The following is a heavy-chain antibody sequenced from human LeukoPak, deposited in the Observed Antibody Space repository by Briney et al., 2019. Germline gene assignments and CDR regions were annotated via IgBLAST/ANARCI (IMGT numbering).Heavy chain of an antibody. CDR1: GFTFSSYA. CDR2: VSYDGSTK. D-gene: IGHD1-26*01. J-gene: IGHJ4*02. V-gene: IGHV3-30-3*01. Sequence: QPGGSLRLSCAASGFTFSSYAMHWVRQAPGKGLEWVAVVSYDGSTKYYADSVKGRFTISRDNSKNTLYLQMNSLRAEDTALYYCANSVSGSYLSAGDYWGQGTLVTVSS. CDR3: ANSVSGSYLSAGDY.